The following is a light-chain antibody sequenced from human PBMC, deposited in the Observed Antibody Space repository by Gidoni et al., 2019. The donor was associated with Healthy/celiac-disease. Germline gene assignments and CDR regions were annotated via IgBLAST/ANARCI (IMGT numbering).Light chain of an antibody. Sequence: ELVLTQSQVTLSLSPGERATLSCRASQSVSSSTLAWYQQKPGQTPRLLIYSAFSRATGSPDRFSGSGSGTDFTLTINRLEPEDFAVYYCQLYGSSPPVTFGGGTKVEIK. CDR3: QLYGSSPPVT. CDR1: QSVSSST. V-gene: IGKV3-20*01. CDR2: SAF. J-gene: IGKJ4*01.